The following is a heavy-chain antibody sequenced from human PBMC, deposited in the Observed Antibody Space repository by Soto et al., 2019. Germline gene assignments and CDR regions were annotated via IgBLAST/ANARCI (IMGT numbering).Heavy chain of an antibody. Sequence: QAGCSLRLSCAASGFTFSTFAMHWVRQAPGKGLEYVSGISGNVGRTYYADSVKGRFTISRDNSKNTLSLQMGSLRVEDMAVYYCARGLSYDILTGFDYWGQGTLVTGSS. CDR3: ARGLSYDILTGFDY. V-gene: IGHV3-64*02. J-gene: IGHJ4*02. CDR1: GFTFSTFA. D-gene: IGHD3-9*01. CDR2: ISGNVGRT.